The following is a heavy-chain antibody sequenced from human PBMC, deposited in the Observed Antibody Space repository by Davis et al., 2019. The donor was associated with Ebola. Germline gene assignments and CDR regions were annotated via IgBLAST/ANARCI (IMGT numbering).Heavy chain of an antibody. V-gene: IGHV4-61*01. CDR1: GGSVSSGSYY. Sequence: MPGGSLRLSCTVSGGSVSSGSYYWSWIRQPPGKGLEWIGYIYYSGSTNYNPSLKSRVTISVDTSKNQFSLKLSSVTAADTAVYYCAREGSYGSQAFDIWGQGTMVTVSS. D-gene: IGHD5-18*01. J-gene: IGHJ3*02. CDR3: AREGSYGSQAFDI. CDR2: IYYSGST.